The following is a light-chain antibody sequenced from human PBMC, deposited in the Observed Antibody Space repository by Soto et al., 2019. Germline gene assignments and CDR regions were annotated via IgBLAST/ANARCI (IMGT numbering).Light chain of an antibody. J-gene: IGKJ1*01. Sequence: EIVLTQSPGTLSLSPGERATLACRASQSVNSYYLAWYQQKPGQAPRLLIYGASSRATGIPDRFSGSGYGTDYTFTISILEPEDFAVYYCQHYGSSPKWTFGQGTKVEIK. V-gene: IGKV3-20*01. CDR1: QSVNSYY. CDR3: QHYGSSPKWT. CDR2: GAS.